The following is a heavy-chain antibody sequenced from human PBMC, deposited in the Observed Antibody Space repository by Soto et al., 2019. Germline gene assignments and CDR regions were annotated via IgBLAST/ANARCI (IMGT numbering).Heavy chain of an antibody. CDR2: ISYDGSNK. Sequence: QVQLVESGGGVVQPGRSLRLSCAASGFTFSSYGMHWVRQAPGKGLEWVAVISYDGSNKYYADSVKGRFTISRDNSKNPLYLQMNSLRAEDTAVYYCAKYDFWSGYGMDVWGQGTTVTVSS. J-gene: IGHJ6*02. CDR3: AKYDFWSGYGMDV. V-gene: IGHV3-30*18. D-gene: IGHD3-3*01. CDR1: GFTFSSYG.